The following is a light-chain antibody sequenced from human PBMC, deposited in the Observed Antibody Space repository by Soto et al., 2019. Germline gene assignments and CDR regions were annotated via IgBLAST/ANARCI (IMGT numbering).Light chain of an antibody. V-gene: IGKV1-27*01. CDR2: AAS. Sequence: DTQMTQSPSSLSGSVGDRVTISCGASQGISNYLAWYQQKPGKVPKLLIYAASTLQSGVPSRFSGSGSGTDFTLTISSLQPEDVATYYCQKYNSAPSVTFGQGTKVEIK. CDR1: QGISNY. J-gene: IGKJ1*01. CDR3: QKYNSAPSVT.